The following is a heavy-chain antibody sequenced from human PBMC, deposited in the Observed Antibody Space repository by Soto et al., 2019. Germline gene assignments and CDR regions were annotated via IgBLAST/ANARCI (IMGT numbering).Heavy chain of an antibody. V-gene: IGHV4-4*02. J-gene: IGHJ4*01. CDR2: IYQSGST. CDR3: ARAVALPGLFYFDS. D-gene: IGHD1-1*01. Sequence: SETLSRTCAVSGGSIRSSHSWSWFRQPPGKGLELIGEIYQSGSTNYNPSLKSRVTISVDKSKNQFSLELKSVTAADTAVYFCARAVALPGLFYFDSWGHGTLVTVSS. CDR1: GGSIRSSHS.